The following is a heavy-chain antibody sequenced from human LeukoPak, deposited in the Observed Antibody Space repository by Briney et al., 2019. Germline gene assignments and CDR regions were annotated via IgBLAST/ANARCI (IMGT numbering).Heavy chain of an antibody. CDR2: XXXSGST. Sequence: SETLSLTCAVSGYSISSGYYWGWIRQPPGKXXXXXXXXXXSGSTYYNPSLKSRVTISVDTSKNQFSLKLSSVTAADTAVYYCARSGEYCSGGSCYEDPYFDYWGQGTLVTVSS. D-gene: IGHD2-15*01. V-gene: IGHV4-38-2*01. J-gene: IGHJ4*02. CDR3: ARSGEYCSGGSCYEDPYFDY. CDR1: GYSISSGYY.